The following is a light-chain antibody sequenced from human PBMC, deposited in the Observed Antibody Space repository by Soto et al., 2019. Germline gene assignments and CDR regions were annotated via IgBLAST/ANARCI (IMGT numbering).Light chain of an antibody. V-gene: IGKV3-11*01. J-gene: IGKJ5*01. CDR2: DAS. CDR3: QQRSNWPLIT. Sequence: EVLMTKNTDTLSVSPGERATLSCRASQSVSGKLAWYQQKPGQAPRLLIYDASTRATGIPDRFSGSGSGTDFTLTISSLEPEDFAVYYCQQRSNWPLITFGQGRRPEV. CDR1: QSVSGK.